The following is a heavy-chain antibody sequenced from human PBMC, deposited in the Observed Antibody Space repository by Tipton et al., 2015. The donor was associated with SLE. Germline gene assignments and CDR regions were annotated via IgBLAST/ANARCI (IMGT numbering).Heavy chain of an antibody. V-gene: IGHV4-39*07. CDR3: AGGDCGGDCYTDYYGMDV. CDR1: GDSISGGAFF. J-gene: IGHJ6*02. CDR2: FYSSGTR. Sequence: LRLSCTISGDSISGGAFFWGWIRQPPGKGLEWVGSFYSSGTRYYNPSLESRVTISVDTSKNQFSLRLSSVTATDTAVYYCAGGDCGGDCYTDYYGMDVWGQGTTVTVSS. D-gene: IGHD2-21*01.